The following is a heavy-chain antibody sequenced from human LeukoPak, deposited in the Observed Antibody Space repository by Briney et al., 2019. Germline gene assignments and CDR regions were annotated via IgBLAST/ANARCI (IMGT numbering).Heavy chain of an antibody. CDR2: IIPILGIA. CDR3: ARSTDHDY. CDR1: GGTFSSYA. Sequence: SVKVSCKASGGTFSSYAISWVRQAPGQGLEWMGRIIPILGIANYAQKFQGRVTITADKSTSTAYMELSSLRSDDTAVYYCARSTDHDYWGQGTLVTVSS. J-gene: IGHJ4*02. D-gene: IGHD5/OR15-5a*01. V-gene: IGHV1-69*04.